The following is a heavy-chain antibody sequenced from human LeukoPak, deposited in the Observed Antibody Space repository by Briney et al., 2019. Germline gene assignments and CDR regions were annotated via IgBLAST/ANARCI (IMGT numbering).Heavy chain of an antibody. CDR1: GFTFSTSW. Sequence: GGSLRLSCAAPGFTFSTSWMSWVRQAPGTGLEWVASIKQDGSEKSYVDSVKGRFTISRDNAKNSLYLQMNSLRAEDTAVYYCARGGYQLLWYWGQGTLVTVSS. J-gene: IGHJ4*02. V-gene: IGHV3-7*04. CDR3: ARGGYQLLWY. CDR2: IKQDGSEK. D-gene: IGHD2-2*01.